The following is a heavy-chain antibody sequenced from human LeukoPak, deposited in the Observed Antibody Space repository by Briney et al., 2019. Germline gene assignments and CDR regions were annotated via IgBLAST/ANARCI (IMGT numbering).Heavy chain of an antibody. CDR1: GGSISSSSYY. V-gene: IGHV4-39*01. CDR3: ARQGSSGWYLI. D-gene: IGHD6-19*01. J-gene: IGHJ4*02. Sequence: SETLSLTCTVSGGSISSSSYYWGWIRQTPGKGLEWIGSIYYSGSTYYNPSLKSRVTISVDTSKNQFSLKLSSVTAADTAVYYCARQGSSGWYLIWGQGTLATVSS. CDR2: IYYSGST.